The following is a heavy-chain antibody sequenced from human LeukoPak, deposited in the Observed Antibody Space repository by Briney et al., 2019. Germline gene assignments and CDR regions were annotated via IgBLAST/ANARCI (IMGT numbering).Heavy chain of an antibody. J-gene: IGHJ4*02. D-gene: IGHD3-22*01. Sequence: GGSLRHSCAASGFTFSNAWMSWVRQAPGKGLEWVGRIKSKTDGGTADYAAPVKGRFTISRDDSKNTLYLQMNSLKTEDTAVYYCTTDLPTYYYDSSADYWGQGTLVTVSS. CDR1: GFTFSNAW. V-gene: IGHV3-15*01. CDR3: TTDLPTYYYDSSADY. CDR2: IKSKTDGGTA.